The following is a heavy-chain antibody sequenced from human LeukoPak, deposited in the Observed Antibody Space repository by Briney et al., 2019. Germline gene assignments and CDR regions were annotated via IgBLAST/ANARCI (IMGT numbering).Heavy chain of an antibody. V-gene: IGHV4-61*02. CDR1: GGSISSGSYY. CDR3: ARLTQLWLRDYYFDY. Sequence: SETLSLTCTVSGGSISSGSYYWSWIRQPAGKGLEWIGRIYTSGSTNYNPSLRSRVTISVDTSKNQFSLKLSSVTAADTAVYYCARLTQLWLRDYYFDYWGQGTLVTVSS. D-gene: IGHD5-18*01. CDR2: IYTSGST. J-gene: IGHJ4*02.